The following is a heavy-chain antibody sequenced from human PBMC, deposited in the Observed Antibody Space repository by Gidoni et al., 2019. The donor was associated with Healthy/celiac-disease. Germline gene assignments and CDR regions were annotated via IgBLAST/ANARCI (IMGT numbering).Heavy chain of an antibody. V-gene: IGHV5-51*01. CDR1: GYRFTSYW. Sequence: EVQLLQSGAVVKQPGASMKISCEGSGYRFTSYWIGWVRQQPWKGLVWMAIIDPCDSDTRYSPSFQGQVTISADKSISTAYLQWSSLKASDTAMYYCARRGNYDDSSGYVGYAFDIWGQGTMVTVSS. J-gene: IGHJ3*02. CDR2: IDPCDSDT. D-gene: IGHD3-22*01. CDR3: ARRGNYDDSSGYVGYAFDI.